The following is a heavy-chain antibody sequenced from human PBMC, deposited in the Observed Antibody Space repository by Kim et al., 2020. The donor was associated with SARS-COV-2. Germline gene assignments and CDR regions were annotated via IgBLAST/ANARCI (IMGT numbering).Heavy chain of an antibody. Sequence: GGSLRLSCAASGFTFGDYAMHWVRQAPGKGLEWVSGISWNSGSIGYADSVKGRFTISRDNAKNSLYPQMNSLRAEDTALYYCAKVKIQLSHWGPFDPWGQGTLVTVSS. V-gene: IGHV3-9*01. CDR1: GFTFGDYA. CDR3: AKVKIQLSHWGPFDP. J-gene: IGHJ5*02. D-gene: IGHD5-18*01. CDR2: ISWNSGSI.